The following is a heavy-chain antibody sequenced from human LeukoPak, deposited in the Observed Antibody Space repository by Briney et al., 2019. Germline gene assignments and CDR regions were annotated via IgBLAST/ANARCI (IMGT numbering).Heavy chain of an antibody. V-gene: IGHV4-61*02. D-gene: IGHD2-2*01. J-gene: IGHJ2*01. Sequence: SETLSLTCTVSGGSISSGSYYWSWIRQPAGKGLEWIGRIYTSGSTNYNPSLKSRVTISVDTSKNQFYLKLRSVTAADTAVYYCARARQYQLHPYWYFDLWGRGTLVTVSS. CDR3: ARARQYQLHPYWYFDL. CDR2: IYTSGST. CDR1: GGSISSGSYY.